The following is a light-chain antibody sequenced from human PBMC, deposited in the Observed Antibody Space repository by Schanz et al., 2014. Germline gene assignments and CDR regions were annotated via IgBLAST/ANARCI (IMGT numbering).Light chain of an antibody. CDR1: SSDVGSYNL. Sequence: QSALTQPASVSGSPGQSITISCTGTSSDVGSYNLVSWYQQHPGKAPKLMIYEGTKRPSGVSNRFSGSKSGNTASLTISGLQAEDEADYYCSSYAGSNNLVFGGGTKLTVL. V-gene: IGLV2-23*01. CDR2: EGT. J-gene: IGLJ2*01. CDR3: SSYAGSNNLV.